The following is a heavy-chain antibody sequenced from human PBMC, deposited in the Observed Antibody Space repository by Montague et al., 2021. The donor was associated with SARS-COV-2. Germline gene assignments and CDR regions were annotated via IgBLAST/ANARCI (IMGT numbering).Heavy chain of an antibody. CDR2: IYSGGST. Sequence: SLRLSCPASGFTVSSNYMSWVRQAPGKGLEWVSVIYSGGSTYYADSVKGRFTISRDNSKNTLYLQMNSLRAEDTAVYYCARDVVVVAATGVHYYYYGMDVWGQGTTVTVSS. CDR3: ARDVVVVAATGVHYYYYGMDV. CDR1: GFTVSSNY. V-gene: IGHV3-66*01. J-gene: IGHJ6*02. D-gene: IGHD2-15*01.